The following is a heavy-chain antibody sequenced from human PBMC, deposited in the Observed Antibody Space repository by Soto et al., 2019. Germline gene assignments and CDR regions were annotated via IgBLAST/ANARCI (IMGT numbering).Heavy chain of an antibody. CDR1: GGTFSSYA. J-gene: IGHJ4*02. CDR2: IIPIFGTA. Sequence: QVQLVQSGAEVKKPGSSVKVSCKASGGTFSSYAISWVRQAPGQGLEWMGGIIPIFGTANYEQKFQGRVTITADESTSTAYMELSSLRSEDTAVYYCATPHPRYRRRYDFDYWGQGTLVTVSS. D-gene: IGHD1-1*01. CDR3: ATPHPRYRRRYDFDY. V-gene: IGHV1-69*01.